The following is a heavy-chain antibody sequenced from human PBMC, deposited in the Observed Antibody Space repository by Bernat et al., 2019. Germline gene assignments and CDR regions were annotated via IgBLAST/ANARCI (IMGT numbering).Heavy chain of an antibody. Sequence: QITLKESGPTLVKPTQTLTLTCTFSGFSLSTSGVGVGWIRQPPGKALEWLARIYWDDDQGYSPSLKSRLTITKDTSKNQVVLTLTNMDPVDTATYYCANSGRYCSSTIFFYYFDYWGQGTLVTVCS. D-gene: IGHD2-2*01. V-gene: IGHV2-5*02. CDR1: GFSLSTSGVG. CDR3: ANSGRYCSSTIFFYYFDY. CDR2: IYWDDDQ. J-gene: IGHJ4*02.